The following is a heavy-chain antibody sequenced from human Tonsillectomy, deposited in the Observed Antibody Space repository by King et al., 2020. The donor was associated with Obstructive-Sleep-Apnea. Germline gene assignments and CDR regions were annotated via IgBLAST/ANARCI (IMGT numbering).Heavy chain of an antibody. V-gene: IGHV4-31*03. CDR1: GGSISSGGYY. J-gene: IGHJ5*02. CDR2: IYYSGST. Sequence: VQLQESGPGLVKPSQTLSLTCTVSGGSISSGGYYWSWIRQHPGKGLEWIGYIYYSGSTYYNPSLKSRVTISVATSKNQFSLKLSSVTAADTAVYYCARIPNTMVRGVTMGFDPWGQGTLVTVSS. D-gene: IGHD3-10*01. CDR3: ARIPNTMVRGVTMGFDP.